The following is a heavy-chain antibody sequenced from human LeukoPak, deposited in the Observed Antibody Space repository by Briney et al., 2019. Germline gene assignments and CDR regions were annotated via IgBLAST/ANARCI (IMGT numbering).Heavy chain of an antibody. CDR2: ISAYSGNT. V-gene: IGHV1-18*01. J-gene: IGHJ3*02. CDR3: ARVKARDGVVILPLLDAFDI. D-gene: IGHD3-3*01. CDR1: GYTLTSYG. Sequence: ASVKVSCKAYGYTLTSYGVSWERQAPGQGLEWMGWISAYSGNTNYAQKLQGRVTMTTDTSTSTAYMELRSLRSDDTAVYYCARVKARDGVVILPLLDAFDIWGQGTMVTVSS.